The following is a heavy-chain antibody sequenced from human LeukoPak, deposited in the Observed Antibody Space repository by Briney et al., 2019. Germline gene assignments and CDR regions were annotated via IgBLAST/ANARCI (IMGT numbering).Heavy chain of an antibody. J-gene: IGHJ5*02. CDR3: ARKRGRSMFDP. V-gene: IGHV4-34*01. CDR1: GGSFSGYC. Sequence: SETLSLTCAVYGGSFSGYCWSWIRQPPGKGLEWIGEINHSGSTNYNPSLKSRVTISVDASKNQFSLKLSSVTAADTAVYYCARKRGRSMFDPWGQGTLVTVSS. CDR2: INHSGST.